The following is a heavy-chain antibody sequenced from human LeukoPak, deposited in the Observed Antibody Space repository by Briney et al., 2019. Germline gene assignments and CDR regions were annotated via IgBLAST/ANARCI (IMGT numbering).Heavy chain of an antibody. CDR2: ISAYSGDT. CDR1: GYTFTTYG. D-gene: IGHD5-18*01. Sequence: ASVKVSCKASGYTFTTYGITWVRQAPGQGLDWMGWISAYSGDTDYAQRFQGRVTMTTDTSTTTVYMELRSLKSDDTAVYYCARERGYRGGADYWGQGTLVTVSS. CDR3: ARERGYRGGADY. J-gene: IGHJ4*02. V-gene: IGHV1-18*01.